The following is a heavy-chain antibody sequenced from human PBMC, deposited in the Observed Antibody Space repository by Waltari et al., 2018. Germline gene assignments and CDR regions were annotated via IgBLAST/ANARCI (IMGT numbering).Heavy chain of an antibody. D-gene: IGHD3-9*01. CDR3: ARELAWAGYYGLDY. J-gene: IGHJ4*02. CDR2: IHKDGTIT. Sequence: EVQLVESGGGLVQPGGSLRLPCPASCFTFRDHWMHGVRQVPGKGLVWVSRIHKDGTITSYADSVRGRFAISRDNAKNTVYLHMNSLRAEDTALYFCARELAWAGYYGLDYWGQGTLVTVSS. V-gene: IGHV3-74*01. CDR1: CFTFRDHW.